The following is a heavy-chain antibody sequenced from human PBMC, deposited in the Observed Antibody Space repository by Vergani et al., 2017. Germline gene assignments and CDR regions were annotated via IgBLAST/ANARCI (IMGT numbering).Heavy chain of an antibody. CDR3: ARGDYDIWTGYRH. V-gene: IGHV1-46*03. CDR2: INPSGGHT. D-gene: IGHD3-9*01. Sequence: QVQVVQSGAEVKKSGASVKVSCKTSGYTFSNYYMHWVRHAPGQGLEWMGIINPSGGHTNYAQKFQGRVTMTRDTSTSTVYMELSSLRSEDTAIYYCARGDYDIWTGYRHRGQGTLVTVSA. J-gene: IGHJ4*02. CDR1: GYTFSNYY.